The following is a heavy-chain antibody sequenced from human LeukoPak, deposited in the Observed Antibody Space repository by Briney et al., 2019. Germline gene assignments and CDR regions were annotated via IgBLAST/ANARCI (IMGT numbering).Heavy chain of an antibody. V-gene: IGHV1-2*02. J-gene: IGHJ4*02. CDR3: ARLEAGNPFTSFDY. CDR1: GYTFTGYY. D-gene: IGHD3-16*01. Sequence: ASVKVSCKASGYTFTGYYMHWVRQAPGQGLEWMGWINPNSGGTNYAQKFRGRVTMTRDTSISTAYMELSRLRSDDTAVYYCARLEAGNPFTSFDYWGQGTLVTVSS. CDR2: INPNSGGT.